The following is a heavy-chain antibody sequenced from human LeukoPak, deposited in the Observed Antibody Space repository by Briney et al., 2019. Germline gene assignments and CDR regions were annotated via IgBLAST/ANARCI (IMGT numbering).Heavy chain of an antibody. V-gene: IGHV5-51*01. CDR3: ATLYWLQYSGSYDAFDI. J-gene: IGHJ3*02. CDR1: GYSFTSYW. CDR2: IYPGDSDT. Sequence: GESLNISCKGSGYSFTSYWIGWVRQMPGKGLEWMGIIYPGDSDTRYSPSFQGQVTISADKSISTAYLQWSSLKASDTAMYYCATLYWLQYSGSYDAFDIWGQGTMVTVSS. D-gene: IGHD1-26*01.